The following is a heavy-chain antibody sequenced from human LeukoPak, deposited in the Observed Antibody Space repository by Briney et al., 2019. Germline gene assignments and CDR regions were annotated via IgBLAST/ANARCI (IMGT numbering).Heavy chain of an antibody. V-gene: IGHV3-23*01. CDR2: ISGGGGGT. D-gene: IGHD1-26*01. CDR3: AKGGGAYPYYFDY. Sequence: HPGGSLRLSCAASGFIVSTYAMSWVRQAPGKGLEWVSGISGGGGGTYFADSVKGRFTISRDNSKNTLYLQMNSLRAEDTAVYYCAKGGGAYPYYFDYWGQGTLVTVSS. J-gene: IGHJ4*02. CDR1: GFIVSTYA.